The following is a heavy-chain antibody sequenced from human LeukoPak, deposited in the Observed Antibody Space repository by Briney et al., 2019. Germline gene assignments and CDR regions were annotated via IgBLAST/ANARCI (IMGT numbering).Heavy chain of an antibody. Sequence: GGSLRLSCAASGFTFDDYGMSWVRQAPGKGLEWVSGINWNGGSTGYADSVKGRFTISRDNSKNTLYLQMNSLRAEDTAVYYCAKDRDCTNGVCYTFDYWGQGTLVTVSS. CDR2: INWNGGST. J-gene: IGHJ4*02. D-gene: IGHD2-8*01. V-gene: IGHV3-20*04. CDR1: GFTFDDYG. CDR3: AKDRDCTNGVCYTFDY.